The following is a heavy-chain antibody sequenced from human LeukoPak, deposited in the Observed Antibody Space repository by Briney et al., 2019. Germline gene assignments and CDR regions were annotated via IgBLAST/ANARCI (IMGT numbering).Heavy chain of an antibody. D-gene: IGHD6-13*01. CDR2: ITNSGSTI. V-gene: IGHV3-11*01. Sequence: GGSLRLSCAASGFTFSDYYMSWSRQAPGKGLEWISYITNSGSTIYYADSVKGRFTVSRDNAKNSLYLQMNTLRAEDTAVYYCATHKAEATALHYWGQGTLVTVSS. J-gene: IGHJ4*02. CDR1: GFTFSDYY. CDR3: ATHKAEATALHY.